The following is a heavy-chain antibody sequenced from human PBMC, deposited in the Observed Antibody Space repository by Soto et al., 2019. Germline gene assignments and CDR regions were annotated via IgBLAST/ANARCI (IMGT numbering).Heavy chain of an antibody. J-gene: IGHJ4*02. CDR2: ISGSGGST. D-gene: IGHD6-13*01. V-gene: IGHV3-23*01. CDR3: AKVSIAAAGKGLYYFDY. Sequence: GGSLRLSCAASGFTFSSYAMSWVRQAPGKGLEWVSAISGSGGSTYYADSVKGRFTISRDNSKNTLYLQMNSLRAEDAAVYYCAKVSIAAAGKGLYYFDYWGQGTLVTVSS. CDR1: GFTFSSYA.